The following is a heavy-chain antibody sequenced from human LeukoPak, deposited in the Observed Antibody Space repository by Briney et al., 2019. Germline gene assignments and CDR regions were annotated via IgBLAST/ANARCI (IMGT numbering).Heavy chain of an antibody. CDR3: ATWGTYYYDSSGYPFDY. CDR2: IYPGDSDT. D-gene: IGHD3-22*01. J-gene: IGHJ4*02. Sequence: KRGESLKISCKGSGYSFTSYWIGWVRQMPGKGLEWMGIIYPGDSDTRYSPSFQGQVTISADKSISTAYLQWSSLKASDTAMYYCATWGTYYYDSSGYPFDYWGQGTLVTVSS. V-gene: IGHV5-51*01. CDR1: GYSFTSYW.